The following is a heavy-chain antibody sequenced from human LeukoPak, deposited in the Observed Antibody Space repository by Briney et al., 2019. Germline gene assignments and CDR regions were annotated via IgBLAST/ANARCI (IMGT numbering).Heavy chain of an antibody. CDR2: IWYDGSNK. CDR1: GFTFSSYG. D-gene: IGHD6-19*01. V-gene: IGHV3-33*01. Sequence: PGGSLRLSCAASGFTFSSYGMHWVRQAPGKGLEWVAVIWYDGSNKYYADSVKGRFTISRDNSKNTLYLQMNSLRAEDTAVYYCARDALTSRYSGWYNFDYWGQGTLVTVSS. J-gene: IGHJ4*02. CDR3: ARDALTSRYSGWYNFDY.